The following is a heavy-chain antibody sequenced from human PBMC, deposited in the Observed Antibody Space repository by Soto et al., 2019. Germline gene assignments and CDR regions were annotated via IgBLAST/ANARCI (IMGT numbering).Heavy chain of an antibody. Sequence: EVQLVESGGDLVQPGRSLRLSCTASGFTFDEYAMHWVRQVPEKGLEWVSVITWNSGGIDYADSVKGRFTTSRDNAKNTLYLQMNSLRTEDTAFYYCAKDARAVAGLGVYYFDLWGQGTLVTVSS. CDR2: ITWNSGGI. CDR1: GFTFDEYA. V-gene: IGHV3-9*01. J-gene: IGHJ4*02. CDR3: AKDARAVAGLGVYYFDL. D-gene: IGHD6-19*01.